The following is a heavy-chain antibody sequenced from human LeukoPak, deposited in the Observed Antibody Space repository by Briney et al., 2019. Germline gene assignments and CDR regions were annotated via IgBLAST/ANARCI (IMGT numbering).Heavy chain of an antibody. D-gene: IGHD3-10*01. J-gene: IGHJ4*02. CDR2: IKQDGSDK. CDR3: ARHSSGSYYTY. CDR1: GFTFSSSW. Sequence: GGSLRLSCAASGFTFSSSWMSWVRHAPGKGLEGVAHIKQDGSDKYYVDSVKGRFTISRDNATNSLYLQLNSPRVEDTAMYYCARHSSGSYYTYWGQGTLVTVSS. V-gene: IGHV3-7*01.